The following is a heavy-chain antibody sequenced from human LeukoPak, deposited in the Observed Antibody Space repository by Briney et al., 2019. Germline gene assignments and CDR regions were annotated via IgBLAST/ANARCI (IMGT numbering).Heavy chain of an antibody. CDR2: INHSGST. Sequence: SETLSLTCAVYGGSFSGYYWSWIRQPPGKGLEWIGEINHSGSTNYNPSLKSRVTISVDTSKNQFSLKLSSVTAADTAVYYCARLGYDILTGSPNLDYWGQGTLVTVSS. CDR3: ARLGYDILTGSPNLDY. V-gene: IGHV4-34*01. CDR1: GGSFSGYY. D-gene: IGHD3-9*01. J-gene: IGHJ4*02.